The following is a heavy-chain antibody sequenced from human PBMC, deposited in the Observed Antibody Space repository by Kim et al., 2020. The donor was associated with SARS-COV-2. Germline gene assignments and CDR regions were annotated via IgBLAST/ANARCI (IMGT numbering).Heavy chain of an antibody. D-gene: IGHD3-9*01. Sequence: GGSLRLSCAASGFTFNDYAMTWVRQAPGKGLEWVSCLSANSDSTYYADSVTGRFTISRDNSKNTLYLQMNSLRAEDTAVYYCARSNVLTGYYSRNRYGM. CDR1: GFTFNDYA. CDR2: LSANSDST. J-gene: IGHJ6*01. CDR3: ARSNVLTGYYSRNRYGM. V-gene: IGHV3-23*01.